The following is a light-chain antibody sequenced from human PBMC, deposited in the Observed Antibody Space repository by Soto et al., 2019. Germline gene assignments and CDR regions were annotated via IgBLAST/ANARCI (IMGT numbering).Light chain of an antibody. V-gene: IGKV3-20*01. CDR2: GAS. CDR3: QHYRTS. J-gene: IGKJ4*01. CDR1: QSVSSSY. Sequence: EIVLTQSPGTLSSSPGERATLSCRASQSVSSSYLAWYQQKPGQPPRLLIYGASSRATGIPDRFSGSVSGTDFTLTITILEPEDFAVYYCQHYRTSFGGGTKVEIK.